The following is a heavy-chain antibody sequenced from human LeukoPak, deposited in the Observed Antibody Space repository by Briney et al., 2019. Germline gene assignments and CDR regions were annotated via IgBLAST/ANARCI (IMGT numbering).Heavy chain of an antibody. CDR2: IYYSGST. CDR3: ARGQGYSSGWYNFDY. J-gene: IGHJ4*02. D-gene: IGHD6-19*01. CDR1: LGSISSGGYY. V-gene: IGHV4-31*03. Sequence: SETLSLTCTVSLGSISSGGYYWSWIRQHPGEGLEWIGYIYYSGSTYYNPSLKSRVTMSVDTSKNQFSLKLSSVTAADTAVYYCARGQGYSSGWYNFDYWGQGTLVTVSS.